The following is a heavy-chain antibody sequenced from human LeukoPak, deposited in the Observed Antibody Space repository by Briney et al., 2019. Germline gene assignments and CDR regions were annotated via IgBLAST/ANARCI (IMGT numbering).Heavy chain of an antibody. V-gene: IGHV3-7*01. Sequence: GGSLRLSCAASGFTFSSFWMSWVRQAPGKGLEWVANIKQDGSEKYYVDSVKGRFTISRDNAKNSLYLQMNSLRAEDTAVYYCARYCSGGSCYSSYDAFDIWGQGTMVTVAS. CDR1: GFTFSSFW. CDR3: ARYCSGGSCYSSYDAFDI. D-gene: IGHD2-15*01. J-gene: IGHJ3*02. CDR2: IKQDGSEK.